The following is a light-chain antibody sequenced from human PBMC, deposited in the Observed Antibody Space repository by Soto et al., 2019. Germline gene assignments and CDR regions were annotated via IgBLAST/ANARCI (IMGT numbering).Light chain of an antibody. Sequence: DIQMTQSPSTLSASVGDRVTITCRASQSISSWLAWYQQKPGKATNLLIYKASSLESGVPSRFSGSGSGTEFALTITSLQPDDPATYYCQQYNSYPYTFGQGTKLEIK. J-gene: IGKJ2*01. CDR3: QQYNSYPYT. V-gene: IGKV1-5*03. CDR1: QSISSW. CDR2: KAS.